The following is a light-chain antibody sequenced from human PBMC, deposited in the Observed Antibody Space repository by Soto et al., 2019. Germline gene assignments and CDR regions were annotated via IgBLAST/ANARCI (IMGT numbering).Light chain of an antibody. V-gene: IGKV3-20*01. Sequence: EIVLTQSPGTLSLSPGERATLSCRASQNVSSSYLAWYQQKPGQAPRLLIYGASSRATGIPDRFSGSGSGTDFTFIISRLEAEDFSVNYCQQYGSSPPWTFGQGAKLEIK. CDR2: GAS. CDR3: QQYGSSPPWT. J-gene: IGKJ1*01. CDR1: QNVSSSY.